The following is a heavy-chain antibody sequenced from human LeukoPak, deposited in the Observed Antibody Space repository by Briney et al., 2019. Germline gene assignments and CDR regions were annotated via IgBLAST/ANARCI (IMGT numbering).Heavy chain of an antibody. CDR3: ARRAYDSRPEAPTDY. CDR2: IGQDGSEK. Sequence: GGSLRLSCAASGFSFNSYWMEWVRQAPGMGLEWVANIGQDGSEKSYVDSVKGRFTISRDNARNSLFLQMNSLRVEDTAVYFCARRAYDSRPEAPTDYWGPGTLVTVSS. J-gene: IGHJ4*02. CDR1: GFSFNSYW. D-gene: IGHD3-22*01. V-gene: IGHV3-7*01.